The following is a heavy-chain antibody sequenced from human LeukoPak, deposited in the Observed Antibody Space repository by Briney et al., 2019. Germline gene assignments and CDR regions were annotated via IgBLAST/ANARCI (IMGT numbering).Heavy chain of an antibody. D-gene: IGHD3-10*01. V-gene: IGHV3-23*01. CDR3: ARSGSYYPNWFDP. J-gene: IGHJ5*02. CDR2: ISGSGGST. CDR1: GFTFSSYA. Sequence: GGSLRLSCAASGFTFSSYAMSWVRQAPGKGLEWVSAISGSGGSTYYADSVKGRFTISRDNSKSTLYLQMNSLRAEDTAVYYCARSGSYYPNWFDPWGQGTLVTVSS.